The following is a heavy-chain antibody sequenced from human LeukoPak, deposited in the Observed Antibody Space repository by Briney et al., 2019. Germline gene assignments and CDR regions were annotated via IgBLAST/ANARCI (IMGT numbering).Heavy chain of an antibody. CDR3: ARQHRMMYSCSWKDAFDI. J-gene: IGHJ3*02. Sequence: GESLKISCKGSGYSFTSYWIGWVRQMPGKGLEWMGIIYPGDSDTRYSPSFQGQVTISADKSISTAYLQWSSLKASDTAMYYCARQHRMMYSCSWKDAFDIWGQGTMVTVSS. D-gene: IGHD6-13*01. CDR1: GYSFTSYW. V-gene: IGHV5-51*01. CDR2: IYPGDSDT.